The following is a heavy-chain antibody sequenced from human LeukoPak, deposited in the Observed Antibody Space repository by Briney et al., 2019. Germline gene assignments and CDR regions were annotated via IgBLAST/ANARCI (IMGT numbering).Heavy chain of an antibody. Sequence: ETLSLTCTVSGVSISSSNSYWGWIRQPPGKGLEWIGSIYYSGNTYYNASLKSRVTISVDTSKNQFSLKLSSVTAADTAVYYCARGYKGYCSGGSCYYYYYYYMDVWGKGTTVTVSS. J-gene: IGHJ6*03. CDR1: GVSISSSNSY. CDR2: IYYSGNT. V-gene: IGHV4-39*07. D-gene: IGHD2-15*01. CDR3: ARGYKGYCSGGSCYYYYYYYMDV.